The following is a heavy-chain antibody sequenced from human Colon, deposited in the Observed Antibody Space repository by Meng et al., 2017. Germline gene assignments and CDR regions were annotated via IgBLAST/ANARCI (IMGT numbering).Heavy chain of an antibody. V-gene: IGHV3-23*01. CDR1: GSSFGNYA. CDR3: AKQRDVTTVGGIDD. J-gene: IGHJ4*01. CDR2: ISVNGRST. D-gene: IGHD3-10*01. Sequence: GESLKFSCAASGSSFGNYAMSWVRQAPGKGLEWISSISVNGRSTYYADSVKGWFTISRETPNKTVYQDMNSLRAGDTAIYYCAKQRDVTTVGGIDDWGQCVLVTVSS.